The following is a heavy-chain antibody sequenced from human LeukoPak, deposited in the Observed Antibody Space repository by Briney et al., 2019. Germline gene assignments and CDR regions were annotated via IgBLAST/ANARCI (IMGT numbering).Heavy chain of an antibody. V-gene: IGHV4-4*02. D-gene: IGHD2-21*02. J-gene: IGHJ3*01. CDR1: GGSISSSNW. Sequence: SETLSLTCAVSGGSISSSNWWGWVRQPPGKGLEWIGEIYHSGSTNYNPSLKSRVTISVDKSKNQFSLKLSFVTAADTAVYYCARWVVMTANLDYWGQGTMVTVSS. CDR3: ARWVVMTANLDY. CDR2: IYHSGST.